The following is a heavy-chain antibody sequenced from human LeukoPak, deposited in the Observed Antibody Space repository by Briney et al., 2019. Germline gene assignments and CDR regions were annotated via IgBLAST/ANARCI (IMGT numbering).Heavy chain of an antibody. CDR2: INHSGST. D-gene: IGHD2-2*01. CDR1: GGSFSGYY. CDR3: ASTRGEVVVVPAAPRGDYYGMDV. J-gene: IGHJ6*02. Sequence: PSETLSLTCAVYGGSFSGYYWSWIRQPPGKGLEWIGEINHSGSTNYNPSLKSRVTISVDTSKSQFSLKLSSVTAADTAVYYCASTRGEVVVVPAAPRGDYYGMDVWGQGTTVTVSS. V-gene: IGHV4-34*01.